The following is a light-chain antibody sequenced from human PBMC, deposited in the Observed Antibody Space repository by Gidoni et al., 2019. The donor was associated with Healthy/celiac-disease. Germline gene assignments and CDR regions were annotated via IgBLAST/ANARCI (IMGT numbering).Light chain of an antibody. CDR3: QQYDNLPLFT. J-gene: IGKJ3*01. CDR1: QDISNY. Sequence: DIQMTQSPSSLSASVGDRVTITCQASQDISNYLNWYQQKPGKAPKLLIYDASNLETGVPSRFSGSGSGTDFTFTISSLQPEDIATYYCQQYDNLPLFTFGPGTPVDIK. V-gene: IGKV1-33*01. CDR2: DAS.